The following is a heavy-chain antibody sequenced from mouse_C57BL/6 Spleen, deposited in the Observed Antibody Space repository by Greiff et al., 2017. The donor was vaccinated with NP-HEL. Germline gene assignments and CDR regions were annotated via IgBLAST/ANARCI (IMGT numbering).Heavy chain of an antibody. CDR2: IYPGDGDT. V-gene: IGHV1-80*01. D-gene: IGHD1-2*01. CDR1: GYAFSSYW. CDR3: ARWGYYGVWCFGV. Sequence: QVQLQQSGAELVKPGASVKISCKASGYAFSSYWMNWVKQRPGKGLEWIGQIYPGDGDTNYNGKFKGKATLTADKSSSTAYMQLSSLTSEDSAVYFFARWGYYGVWCFGVWGTGTTVTVSA. J-gene: IGHJ1*03.